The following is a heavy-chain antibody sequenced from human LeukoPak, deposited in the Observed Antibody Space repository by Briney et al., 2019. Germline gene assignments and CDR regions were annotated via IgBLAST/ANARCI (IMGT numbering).Heavy chain of an antibody. D-gene: IGHD3-3*01. CDR3: AAGYYDWFDP. CDR1: GDSVSSISVA. J-gene: IGHJ5*02. CDR2: TYFRSKWYN. Sequence: SQTLSLTFAISGDSVSSISVAWNWIRQSPSRGLEWLGRTYFRSKWYNDYAISVRSRITINPDTSKNQFSLQLNSVTPEDTAVYYCAAGYYDWFDPWGQGTLVTVSS. V-gene: IGHV6-1*01.